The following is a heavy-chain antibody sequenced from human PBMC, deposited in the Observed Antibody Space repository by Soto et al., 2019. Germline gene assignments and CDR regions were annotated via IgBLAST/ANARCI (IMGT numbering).Heavy chain of an antibody. V-gene: IGHV1-3*01. CDR3: ARGGSLYWYFDL. J-gene: IGHJ2*01. Sequence: ASRKVSCTASGYTFTSYGMHWVRQAPGRRVEGMGGINAGNGNTKYSQKFQGRVTITRDTSASTAYMELSSLRSEDTAVYYCARGGSLYWYFDLWGRGTLVTVSS. D-gene: IGHD1-26*01. CDR1: GYTFTSYG. CDR2: INAGNGNT.